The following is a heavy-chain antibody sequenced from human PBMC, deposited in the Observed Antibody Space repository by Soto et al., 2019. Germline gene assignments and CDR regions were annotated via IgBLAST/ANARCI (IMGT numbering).Heavy chain of an antibody. CDR2: IYYSGST. V-gene: IGHV4-31*03. CDR3: ARVLPGPDTRALWFDP. J-gene: IGHJ5*02. D-gene: IGHD2-15*01. Sequence: QVQLQESGPGLVKPSQTLSLTCTVSGGSISSGGYYWSWIRQHPGKGLEWIGYIYYSGSTYYNPSLKSRVTISVDTSKNQFSLKLSSVTAADTAVYYCARVLPGPDTRALWFDPWGQGTLVTVSS. CDR1: GGSISSGGYY.